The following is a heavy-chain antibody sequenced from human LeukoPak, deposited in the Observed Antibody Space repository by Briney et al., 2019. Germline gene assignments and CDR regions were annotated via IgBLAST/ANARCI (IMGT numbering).Heavy chain of an antibody. CDR1: GGSIRSGDYY. CDR2: IYYSGST. D-gene: IGHD3-9*01. V-gene: IGHV4-30-4*08. Sequence: PSETLSLTXTVSGGSIRSGDYYWSWIRQPPGKGLDWIGYIYYSGSTYYNPSLKSRVTISVDTSKNQFSLKLSSVTAADTAVYYCAGTYVLRYFDWLLSWYYFDYWGQGTLVTVSS. CDR3: AGTYVLRYFDWLLSWYYFDY. J-gene: IGHJ4*02.